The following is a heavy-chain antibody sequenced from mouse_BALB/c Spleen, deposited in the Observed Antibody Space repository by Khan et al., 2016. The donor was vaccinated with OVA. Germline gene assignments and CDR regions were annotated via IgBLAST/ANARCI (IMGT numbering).Heavy chain of an antibody. Sequence: QVQLKESGPGLVQPSQSLSITCTVSGFSLTSYGVHWVRQSPGKGLEWLGVIWSGGSTDYNAAFISRLSISKDNSKSQVFFKMNSLQPNDSAIYYCARNYDYDEGLAYWGQGTLVTVSA. J-gene: IGHJ3*01. CDR2: IWSGGST. CDR3: ARNYDYDEGLAY. D-gene: IGHD2-4*01. CDR1: GFSLTSYG. V-gene: IGHV2-2*02.